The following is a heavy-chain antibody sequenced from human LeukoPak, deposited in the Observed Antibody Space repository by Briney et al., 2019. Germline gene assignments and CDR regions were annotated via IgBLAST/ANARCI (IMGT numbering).Heavy chain of an antibody. V-gene: IGHV3-23*01. D-gene: IGHD2-2*01. J-gene: IGHJ4*02. CDR1: GFTFSNYA. CDR2: IVGSDDDT. CDR3: ARQTGESTNFGN. Sequence: GGSLRLSCAASGFTFSNYAMNWVRQAPGKGLEWVSVIVGSDDDTYYADSVRGRFTISRDNSKNTLYLLMNSLRAEDTAMYHCARQTGESTNFGNWGQGTLVTVSS.